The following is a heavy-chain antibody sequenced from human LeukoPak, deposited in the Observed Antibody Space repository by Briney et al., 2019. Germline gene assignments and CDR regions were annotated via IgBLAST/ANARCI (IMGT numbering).Heavy chain of an antibody. J-gene: IGHJ4*02. CDR3: ARGPYGSGSYY. CDR2: IYYSGTT. D-gene: IGHD3-10*01. Sequence: PSETLSLTCTVSGGSISSGDYYWSWIRQPPGKGLEWIGYIYYSGTTYYNPTLKSRITITVNTAKNQFSLKLTSVTAADTAVYYCARGPYGSGSYYWGQGTLVTVSS. CDR1: GGSISSGDYY. V-gene: IGHV4-30-4*01.